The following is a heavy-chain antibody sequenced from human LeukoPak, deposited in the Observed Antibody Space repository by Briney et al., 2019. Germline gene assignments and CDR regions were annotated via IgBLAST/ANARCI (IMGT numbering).Heavy chain of an antibody. J-gene: IGHJ4*02. CDR3: VKDRPNYYGSNGHYYRRDGDY. CDR2: ITSSGDGT. CDR1: GFTFSIYA. D-gene: IGHD3-22*01. Sequence: GGSLRLSCAASGFTFSIYAMSWVRQAPGKGLQWVSSITSSGDGTYYADSVKGRFTISRDNSENMLYLQMNSLRVEDTAVYFCVKDRPNYYGSNGHYYRRDGDYWGQGTLVTVSS. V-gene: IGHV3-23*01.